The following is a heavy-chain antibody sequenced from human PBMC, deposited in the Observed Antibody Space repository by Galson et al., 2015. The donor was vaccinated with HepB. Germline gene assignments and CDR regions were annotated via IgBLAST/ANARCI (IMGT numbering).Heavy chain of an antibody. CDR2: IKSKIDGGTT. J-gene: IGHJ4*02. Sequence: SLRLSCAASGFTLSNAWMSWVRQAPGKGLEWVGRIKSKIDGGTTDYTAPVKGRFTISGDKAKNSLYLQMSSLRAEDTAVYYCARDARPRYGPLPGFHVFDYWGQGILVAVSS. V-gene: IGHV3-15*01. D-gene: IGHD3-9*01. CDR3: ARDARPRYGPLPGFHVFDY. CDR1: GFTLSNAW.